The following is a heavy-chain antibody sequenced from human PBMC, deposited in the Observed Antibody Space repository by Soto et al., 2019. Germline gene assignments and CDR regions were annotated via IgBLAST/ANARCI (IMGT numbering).Heavy chain of an antibody. CDR3: VRDKSAVVTHGVYYYYGMDV. CDR1: GFTFSSYG. V-gene: IGHV3-33*01. J-gene: IGHJ6*02. CDR2: IWYDGSNK. D-gene: IGHD2-15*01. Sequence: GGSLRLSCAASGFTFSSYGMHWVRQAPGKGLEWVAVIWYDGSNKYYADSVKGRFTISRDNSKDTLYLQMNSLRAEDTAVYYCVRDKSAVVTHGVYYYYGMDVWGQGTTVTVSS.